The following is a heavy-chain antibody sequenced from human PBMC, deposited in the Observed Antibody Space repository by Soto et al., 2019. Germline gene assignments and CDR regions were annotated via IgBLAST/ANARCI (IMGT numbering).Heavy chain of an antibody. CDR3: AKDNVVRGVIVEGLDY. CDR1: GFTFSSYG. CDR2: ISNDGSNK. Sequence: QVQLVESGGGVVQPGRSLRLSCAASGFTFSSYGMHWVRQAPGKGLERVAFISNDGSNKYYADSVKGRCTISRDNSENRLYLQMNSLRAEDTAVYSCAKDNVVRGVIVEGLDYWGQGTLVTVSS. J-gene: IGHJ4*02. V-gene: IGHV3-30*18. D-gene: IGHD3-10*01.